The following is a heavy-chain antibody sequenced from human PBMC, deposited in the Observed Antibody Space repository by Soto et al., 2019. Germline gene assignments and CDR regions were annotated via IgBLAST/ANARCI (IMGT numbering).Heavy chain of an antibody. Sequence: SETLSLTCTVSGGSISSSSYYWGWIRQPPGKGLEWIGSIYYSGSTYYNPSLKSRVTISVDTSKNQFSLKLSSVTAADTAVYYCARLIDSSGWKFSYYFDYWGQGTLVTVSS. D-gene: IGHD6-19*01. V-gene: IGHV4-39*01. CDR1: GGSISSSSYY. CDR3: ARLIDSSGWKFSYYFDY. J-gene: IGHJ4*02. CDR2: IYYSGST.